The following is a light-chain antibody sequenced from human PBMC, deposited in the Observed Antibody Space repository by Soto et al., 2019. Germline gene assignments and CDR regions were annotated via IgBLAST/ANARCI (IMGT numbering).Light chain of an antibody. V-gene: IGKV1-8*01. CDR2: DAS. CDR1: QDIHNY. Sequence: VLLTQSPSSFSASTGDRATITCRASQDIHNYLAWYQQFPGKAPKLLLYDASILQTGVPSRFSGSGSSTDFTLTIDCLQSEDFETYFGEHYYNYPWTFGQGTTVEN. J-gene: IGKJ1*01. CDR3: EHYYNYPWT.